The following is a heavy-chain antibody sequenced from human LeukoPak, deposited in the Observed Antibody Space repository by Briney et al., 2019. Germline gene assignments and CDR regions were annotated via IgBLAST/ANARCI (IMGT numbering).Heavy chain of an antibody. D-gene: IGHD5-18*01. Sequence: EWIGEINHSGSTNYNPSLKSRVTISVDTSKNQFSLKLSSVTAADTAVYYCARGNGVTDYWGQGTLVTVSS. V-gene: IGHV4-34*01. CDR3: ARGNGVTDY. J-gene: IGHJ4*02. CDR2: INHSGST.